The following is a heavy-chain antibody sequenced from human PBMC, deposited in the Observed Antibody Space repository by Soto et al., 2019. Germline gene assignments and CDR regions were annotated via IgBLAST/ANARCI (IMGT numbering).Heavy chain of an antibody. D-gene: IGHD2-8*01. CDR3: ARRDWDGGYCDL. CDR2: ISGDGSSA. V-gene: IGHV3-74*01. J-gene: IGHJ4*03. CDR1: GFTLSGYL. Sequence: LXLSCAASGFTLSGYLMHWVRQVPGKRLVWVSRISGDGSSAHYADFAKGRFTISRDNAKNTVYLQMNSLRVDDTAVYYCARRDWDGGYCDLWGQGIVVTVSS.